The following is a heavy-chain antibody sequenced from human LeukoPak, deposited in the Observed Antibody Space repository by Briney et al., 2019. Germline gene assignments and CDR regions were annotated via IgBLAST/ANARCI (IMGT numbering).Heavy chain of an antibody. Sequence: ASVKVSCKASGYTFTGYYMHWVRQAPGQGLEWMGWTNLNSGGTNYAQKFQGRVTMTRDTSISTAYMELSRLRSDDTAVYYCARIIPGYYDSSGACFDYWGQGTLVTVSS. CDR1: GYTFTGYY. CDR3: ARIIPGYYDSSGACFDY. J-gene: IGHJ4*02. D-gene: IGHD3-22*01. CDR2: TNLNSGGT. V-gene: IGHV1-2*02.